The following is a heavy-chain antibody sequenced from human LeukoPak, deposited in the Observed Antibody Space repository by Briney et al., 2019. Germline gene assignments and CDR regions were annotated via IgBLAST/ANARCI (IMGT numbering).Heavy chain of an antibody. CDR1: RFTFSSYE. J-gene: IGHJ3*02. Sequence: GGSPRLSCAASRFTFSSYEMNWVRQAPGKGLEWVSYISGSGIKHYADSVKGRFTISRDNAKNSLYLQMNSLRVEDTAVYYCAREDTGVAFDIWGQGTTVTV. CDR2: ISGSGIK. V-gene: IGHV3-48*03. CDR3: AREDTGVAFDI. D-gene: IGHD2-8*01.